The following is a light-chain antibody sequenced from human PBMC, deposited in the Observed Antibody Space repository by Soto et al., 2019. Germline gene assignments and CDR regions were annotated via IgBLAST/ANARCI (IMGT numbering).Light chain of an antibody. Sequence: QSVLTQPPSASGTPGQRVTISCSGSGPNIGSHTVSWYQQLPGTAPNLLIYSTDQRPSGGPDRFSGSKSGTSASLAISGLQSEDEADYYCAAWDDSLSGAVFGGGTQLTVL. CDR2: STD. J-gene: IGLJ7*01. CDR3: AAWDDSLSGAV. V-gene: IGLV1-44*01. CDR1: GPNIGSHT.